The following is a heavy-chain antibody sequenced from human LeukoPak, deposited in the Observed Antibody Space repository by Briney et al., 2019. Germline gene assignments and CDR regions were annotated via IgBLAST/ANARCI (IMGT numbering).Heavy chain of an antibody. CDR3: ASTTMVRGVISYFDS. CDR1: GYDITSYW. J-gene: IGHJ4*02. Sequence: PGEPLQICCKASGYDITSYWNGCVRQMPGKGLEWRGIIYPGQSGTRDSPSFQCQVTISADKSITTAYLQWSSLKASDSAMYSCASTTMVRGVISYFDSWGQGTLVTVSS. D-gene: IGHD3-10*01. CDR2: IYPGQSGT. V-gene: IGHV5-51*01.